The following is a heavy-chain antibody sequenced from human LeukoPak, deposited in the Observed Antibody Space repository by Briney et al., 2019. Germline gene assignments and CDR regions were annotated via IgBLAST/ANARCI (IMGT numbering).Heavy chain of an antibody. V-gene: IGHV4-59*01. CDR2: IYYSGST. CDR3: ARDGGCYDLT. CDR1: GGSISSYY. D-gene: IGHD2-2*01. Sequence: KSSETLSLTCTVSGGSISSYYWSWIRQPPGKGLEWIGYIYYSGSTNYNPSLKSRVTISVDTSKNQFSLKLSSVTAADTAVYYCARDGGCYDLTWGQGTLVTVSS. J-gene: IGHJ5*02.